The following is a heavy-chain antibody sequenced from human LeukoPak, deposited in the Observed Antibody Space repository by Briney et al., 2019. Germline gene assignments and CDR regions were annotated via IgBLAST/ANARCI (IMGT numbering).Heavy chain of an antibody. CDR1: GGSFSGYY. Sequence: SETLSLTCAVYGGSFSGYYWSWIRQPPGKGLEWIGEINHSGRTNYNPSLKSRVTISVDTSKKQFSLRLSSVTAPDTAVYFCAEAPTVTTWKYWGQGTLATASS. D-gene: IGHD4-17*01. CDR2: INHSGRT. V-gene: IGHV4-34*01. J-gene: IGHJ4*02. CDR3: AEAPTVTTWKY.